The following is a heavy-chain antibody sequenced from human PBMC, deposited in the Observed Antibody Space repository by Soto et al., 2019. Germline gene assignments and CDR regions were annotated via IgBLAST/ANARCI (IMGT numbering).Heavy chain of an antibody. D-gene: IGHD1-26*01. CDR2: ISSSSDIM. Sequence: XGSLRRTVAASGFSFSRFYLNWVRQAPGKGLEWVSYISSSSDIMYYADSVKGRFAISRDNAKNSLFLQMNSLRPEDTAVYYCAKDLGSYLSPAFDDWGLGTLVTVSS. J-gene: IGHJ4*02. CDR1: GFSFSRFY. CDR3: AKDLGSYLSPAFDD. V-gene: IGHV3-48*04.